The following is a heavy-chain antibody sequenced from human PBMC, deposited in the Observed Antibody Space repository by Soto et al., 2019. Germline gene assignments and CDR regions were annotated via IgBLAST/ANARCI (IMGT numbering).Heavy chain of an antibody. CDR1: GFSLTTTGVG. CDR2: IYWDDDR. V-gene: IGHV2-5*02. CDR3: VHSFYDLSGPFLFDY. D-gene: IGHD3-22*01. Sequence: QITLKESGPTLVKPTQTLTLTCTFSGFSLTTTGVGVGWIRQPPGKALEWLALIYWDDDRRQSPSLKSRLTITRDTSNNQVVLTLTNMDPVDTATYYCVHSFYDLSGPFLFDYWGQGTLVTVSS. J-gene: IGHJ4*02.